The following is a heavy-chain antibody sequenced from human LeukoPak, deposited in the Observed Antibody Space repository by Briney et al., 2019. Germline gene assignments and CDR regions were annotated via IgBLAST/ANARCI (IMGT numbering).Heavy chain of an antibody. D-gene: IGHD1-26*01. J-gene: IGHJ4*02. CDR1: GYSISSGYY. CDR2: IYHSGST. Sequence: PSETLSLTCTVSGYSISSGYYWGWIRQPPGKGLEWIASIYHSGSTYYNPSLKSRVTISVDTSKNQFSLKLSSVTAADTAVYYCARDGGSYPGLSYWGQGTLVTVSS. V-gene: IGHV4-38-2*02. CDR3: ARDGGSYPGLSY.